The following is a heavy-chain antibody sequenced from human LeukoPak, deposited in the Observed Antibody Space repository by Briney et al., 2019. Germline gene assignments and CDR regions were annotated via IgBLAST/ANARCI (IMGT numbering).Heavy chain of an antibody. J-gene: IGHJ3*02. V-gene: IGHV1-24*01. CDR3: ATQFCGVVSCSDVFNI. Sequence: ASVKVSCKVSGYTLTELSMHWVRQAPGKGLERMGGFDPEDGETIYAQKFQGRVTMTEDTSTDTAYMELSSLRSEDTAVYYCATQFCGVVSCSDVFNIWGKGKMVTVSS. CDR1: GYTLTELS. D-gene: IGHD3-3*01. CDR2: FDPEDGET.